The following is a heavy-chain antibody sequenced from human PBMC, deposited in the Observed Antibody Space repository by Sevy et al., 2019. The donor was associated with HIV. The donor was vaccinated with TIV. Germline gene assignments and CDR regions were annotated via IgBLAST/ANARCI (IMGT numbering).Heavy chain of an antibody. Sequence: ASVKVSCKVSGYRLSQLSMHLVRQAPGKGLEWMGSFDPEDDETIYAQNFQGRVAMTEDTSTDTAYMELSTLRSEDTAVYYCATTKDYYESSGSPFDYWGQGTLVTVSS. V-gene: IGHV1-24*01. CDR1: GYRLSQLS. CDR2: FDPEDDET. D-gene: IGHD3-22*01. CDR3: ATTKDYYESSGSPFDY. J-gene: IGHJ4*02.